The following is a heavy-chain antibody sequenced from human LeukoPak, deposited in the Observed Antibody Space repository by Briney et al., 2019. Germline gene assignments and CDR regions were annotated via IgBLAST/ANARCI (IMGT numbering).Heavy chain of an antibody. D-gene: IGHD3-10*01. Sequence: SETLSLTCTVSGGSISSYYWSWIRQPPGKGLEWIGYIYYSGSTNYNPSLKSRVTISVDTSKNQFSLKLSSVTAADTAVYYCARIMYYGSGSYYFDYWGQGTPVTVSS. V-gene: IGHV4-59*08. CDR1: GGSISSYY. J-gene: IGHJ4*02. CDR3: ARIMYYGSGSYYFDY. CDR2: IYYSGST.